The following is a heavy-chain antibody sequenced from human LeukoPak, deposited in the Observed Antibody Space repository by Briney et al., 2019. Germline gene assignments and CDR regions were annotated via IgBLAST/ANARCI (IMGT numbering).Heavy chain of an antibody. CDR1: GYTFTGYY. D-gene: IGHD5-18*01. J-gene: IGHJ4*02. Sequence: ASVKVTCKASGYTFTGYYMPWVRQAPGQGLEWMGWINPNSGGTNYAQKFQGRVTMTRDTSISTAYMELSRLRSDDTAVYYCARAYSYGLASQEPFVSWGQGTLVTVSS. CDR3: ARAYSYGLASQEPFVS. V-gene: IGHV1-2*02. CDR2: INPNSGGT.